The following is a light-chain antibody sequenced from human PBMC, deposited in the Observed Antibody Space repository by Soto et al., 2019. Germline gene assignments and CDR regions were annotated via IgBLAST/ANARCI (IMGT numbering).Light chain of an antibody. J-gene: IGKJ2*01. Sequence: EIVLTQSPGTLSLSPGERATLSCRASQSVGSSYLAWYQQKPGQAPRLLIHGTSSRATGIPDRFSGSGSGTDFTLTISRLEPEDFAVYYCQQFGGSPPYTFGQGTKLDIK. CDR1: QSVGSSY. V-gene: IGKV3-20*01. CDR2: GTS. CDR3: QQFGGSPPYT.